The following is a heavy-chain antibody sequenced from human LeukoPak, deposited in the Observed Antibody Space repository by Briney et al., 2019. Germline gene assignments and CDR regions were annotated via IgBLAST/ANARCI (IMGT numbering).Heavy chain of an antibody. CDR3: AKESAWSYVFFVY. CDR2: ISYNGGNT. V-gene: IGHV3-30-3*01. J-gene: IGHJ4*02. D-gene: IGHD1-26*01. CDR1: GFTFSSYS. Sequence: GRSPRLSCAASGFTFSSYSIHWVRQAPGKGLEWVSVISYNGGNTYYADSVKGRFTISRDNSKNTLYLQMNSLRAEDTAVFFCAKESAWSYVFFVYWGQGTMGTLSS.